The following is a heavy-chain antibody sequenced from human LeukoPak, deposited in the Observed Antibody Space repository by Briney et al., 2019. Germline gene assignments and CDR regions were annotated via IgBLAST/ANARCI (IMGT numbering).Heavy chain of an antibody. CDR2: VSYGEGKE. V-gene: IGHV3-30*03. D-gene: IGHD1-7*01. J-gene: IGHJ6*01. Sequence: PGGSLRLSCAASGFTFTNHGLHWVRQAPGKGLEWVAVVSYGEGKEYYADSVKGRFTISRDNSKNTMFLQMNSLRAEDTAVYYCARDLETITGTIGYYYGLDVWGQGTTVTVSS. CDR3: ARDLETITGTIGYYYGLDV. CDR1: GFTFTNHG.